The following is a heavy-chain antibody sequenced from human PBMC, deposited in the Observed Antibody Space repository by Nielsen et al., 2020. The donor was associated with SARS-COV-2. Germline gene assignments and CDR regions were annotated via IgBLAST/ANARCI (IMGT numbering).Heavy chain of an antibody. J-gene: IGHJ6*03. D-gene: IGHD2-2*02. CDR1: GDSVSSHDW. CDR2: VSHSGST. Sequence: SETLSLTCAVSGDSVSSHDWWSWVRQSPGTGLEWTGEVSHSGSTNYNPSLKSRVTLSMDKSKNQFSLRLTSVSAADTAVYFCARGDLVVVPSPLLGLGPIFYYFCLDVWGKGTTVIVSS. V-gene: IGHV4-4*02. CDR3: ARGDLVVVPSPLLGLGPIFYYFCLDV.